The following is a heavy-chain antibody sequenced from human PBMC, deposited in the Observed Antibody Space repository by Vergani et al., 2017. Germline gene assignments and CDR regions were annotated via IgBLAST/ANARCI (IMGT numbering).Heavy chain of an antibody. D-gene: IGHD1-26*01. J-gene: IGHJ6*02. V-gene: IGHV1-24*01. CDR1: GYTLTELS. CDR2: FDPEDGET. Sequence: QVQLVQSGAEVKKPGASVKVSCKVSGYTLTELSMHWVRQAPGKGLEWMGGFDPEDGETIYAQKFQGRVTMTEDKSTETAYMELSSLRSEDTAVYYCATDRRGSYLRVYGMDVWGQGTTVTVSS. CDR3: ATDRRGSYLRVYGMDV.